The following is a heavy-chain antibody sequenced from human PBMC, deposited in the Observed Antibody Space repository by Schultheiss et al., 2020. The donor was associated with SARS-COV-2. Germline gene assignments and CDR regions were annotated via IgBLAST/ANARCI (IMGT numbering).Heavy chain of an antibody. J-gene: IGHJ3*02. CDR1: GYTFTSYG. D-gene: IGHD2-15*01. V-gene: IGHV1-18*01. CDR3: ARAVVAGYNDAFDI. CDR2: ISAYNGNT. Sequence: ASVKVSCKASGYTFTSYGISWVRQAPGQGLEWMGWISAYNGNTNYAQKFQGRVTMTRNTSISTAYMELSSLRSEDTAVYYCARAVVAGYNDAFDIWGQGTTVTVSS.